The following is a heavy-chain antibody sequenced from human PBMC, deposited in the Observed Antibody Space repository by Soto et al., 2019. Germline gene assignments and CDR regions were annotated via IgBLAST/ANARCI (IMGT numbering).Heavy chain of an antibody. CDR2: ITPGNGNT. J-gene: IGHJ4*02. CDR3: ARVPTSGFDY. V-gene: IGHV1-3*01. D-gene: IGHD3-10*01. CDR1: GYTFTNYA. Sequence: ASVKVSCKASGYTFTNYAVNWLRQAPGQRLEWTGWITPGNGNTKYSQKFQGRVTITRDTSATTVYMELSSLRSEDTAMYYCARVPTSGFDYWGQGTLVTVSS.